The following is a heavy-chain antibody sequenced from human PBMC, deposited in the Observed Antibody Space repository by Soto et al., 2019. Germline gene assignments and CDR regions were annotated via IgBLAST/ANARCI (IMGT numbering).Heavy chain of an antibody. D-gene: IGHD1-26*01. J-gene: IGHJ4*02. CDR3: AREEPTSGSTFDY. V-gene: IGHV1-8*01. CDR1: GYTFTSYD. Sequence: ASVKVSCKASGYTFTSYDIDWVRQATGQGLEWMGWMNPNSGNTGYAQKFQGRVTMTRNTSISTAYMELSSLKSDDTAIYYCAREEPTSGSTFDYWGQGTLVTVSS. CDR2: MNPNSGNT.